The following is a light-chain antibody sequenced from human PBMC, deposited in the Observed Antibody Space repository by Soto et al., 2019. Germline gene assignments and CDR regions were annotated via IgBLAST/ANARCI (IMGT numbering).Light chain of an antibody. Sequence: DIQMTQSPSTLSGSVGDRVTITCRASQTISSWLAWYQQKPGKAPKLLIYKASNLDYGVPSRFSGSGSGTEFTLTISSLQPDDFATYYCQQYNSPYTFGQGTTVDIK. V-gene: IGKV1-5*03. J-gene: IGKJ2*01. CDR3: QQYNSPYT. CDR1: QTISSW. CDR2: KAS.